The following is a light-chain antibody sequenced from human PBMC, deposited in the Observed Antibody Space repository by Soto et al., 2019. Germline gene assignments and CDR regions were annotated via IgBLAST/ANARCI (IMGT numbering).Light chain of an antibody. CDR2: AAS. Sequence: DIQLTQSPSFLSASVGDRVTITCRASQDISSSLAWYQQKPGKAPNLLIYAASTLPSGVPSRFSGSGSGTEFTLTISSLQPEDFATYYCQQLNNSPPLTFGGGTKVEIK. V-gene: IGKV1-9*01. CDR1: QDISSS. CDR3: QQLNNSPPLT. J-gene: IGKJ4*01.